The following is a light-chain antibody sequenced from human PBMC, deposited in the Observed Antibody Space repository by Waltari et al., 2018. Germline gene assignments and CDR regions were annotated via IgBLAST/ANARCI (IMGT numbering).Light chain of an antibody. J-gene: IGLJ2*01. CDR1: SSNIGSHN. CDR3: AAWDDSLNGL. CDR2: STN. V-gene: IGLV1-44*01. Sequence: QSVLTQPPSASGTPGQRVTISCSGSSSNIGSHNVNWYQKVPGTAPKLLIYSTNRRPAGVPDRCSVSKSGSSASLASSGLQSEDEAEYYCAAWDDSLNGLFGGGTKLTVL.